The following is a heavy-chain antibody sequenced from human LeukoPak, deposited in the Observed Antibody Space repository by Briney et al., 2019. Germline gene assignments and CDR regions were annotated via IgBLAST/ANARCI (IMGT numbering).Heavy chain of an antibody. CDR1: VYTFSSNG. D-gene: IGHD3-22*01. CDR3: ARDYYDSSGYYYVGIGYYYYYGMDV. CDR2: ISEYNGNA. V-gene: IGHV1-18*01. Sequence: ASVKVSCKATVYTFSSNGISWGRQAPEQGGERMGWISEYNGNANYAQKIQGRVTVTTDTSTTTAYMELRSFRSDDTAVNYCARDYYDSSGYYYVGIGYYYYYGMDVWGQGTTVTVSS. J-gene: IGHJ6*02.